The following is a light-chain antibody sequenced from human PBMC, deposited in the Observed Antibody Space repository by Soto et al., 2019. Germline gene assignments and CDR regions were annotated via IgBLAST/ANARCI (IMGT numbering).Light chain of an antibody. CDR2: RNN. J-gene: IGLJ1*01. CDR3: AGWDDSLHGLV. CDR1: NSNIGTNY. V-gene: IGLV1-47*01. Sequence: QSVLTQPPSASGTPGQRVTIFCSGGNSNIGTNYVYWYQHLPGATPKLLIYRNNHRPSGVPDRLSASKSGTSASLAINGLRSEDEANYYCAGWDDSLHGLVFGTGTQ.